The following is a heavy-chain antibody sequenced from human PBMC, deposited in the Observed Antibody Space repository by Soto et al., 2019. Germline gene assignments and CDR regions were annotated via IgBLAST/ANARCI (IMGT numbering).Heavy chain of an antibody. J-gene: IGHJ4*02. Sequence: SGPTLVNPTETLTLTCSFSGFSLSTSGISVSWIRQPPGKALEWLARVDWDDDKYYNTSLRPRLTISKDTSKREVVLTMTNTDPVDTATYYCARAYYDIMTGMYYFDYWGQGNLDTVSS. CDR3: ARAYYDIMTGMYYFDY. D-gene: IGHD3-9*01. CDR1: GFSLSTSGIS. V-gene: IGHV2-70*11. CDR2: VDWDDDK.